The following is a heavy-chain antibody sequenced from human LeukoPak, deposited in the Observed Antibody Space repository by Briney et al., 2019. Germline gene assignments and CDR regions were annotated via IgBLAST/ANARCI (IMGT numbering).Heavy chain of an antibody. J-gene: IGHJ4*02. D-gene: IGHD1-14*01. CDR2: INTDGSQK. CDR1: GFTFSNYW. V-gene: IGHV3-7*01. Sequence: GGSLRLSCAASGFTFSNYWMSWVRQAPGKGLEWVANINTDGSQKYYVDSVKGRFTISRDKAKNSLYLQMNSLRAEDTAVYFCSRAEDYWGQGTLVTVSS. CDR3: SRAEDY.